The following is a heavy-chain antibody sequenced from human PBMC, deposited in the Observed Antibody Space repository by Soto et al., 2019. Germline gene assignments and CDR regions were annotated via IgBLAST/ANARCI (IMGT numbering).Heavy chain of an antibody. CDR2: IFGGNGNT. Sequence: ASVKVSCKASGNTFPSYIIHWVRRAPGQRLEWMGWIFGGNGNTKYSQKFQGRVTITRDTSASTVYMELSSLTSEDTAVYYCARGLGVAVNTPLGYWGQGTQVTVSS. J-gene: IGHJ4*02. D-gene: IGHD6-19*01. CDR1: GNTFPSYI. V-gene: IGHV1-3*01. CDR3: ARGLGVAVNTPLGY.